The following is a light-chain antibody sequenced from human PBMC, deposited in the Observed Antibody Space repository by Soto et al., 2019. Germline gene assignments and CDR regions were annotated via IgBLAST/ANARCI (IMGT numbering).Light chain of an antibody. CDR2: GAS. CDR3: QEYNNWPPT. Sequence: EIVMTQSPATLSVSPGERATLSCRASQRVSSNLAWYQQKPGQAPRLLIYGASTRATGVPARFSGSGSGTEFTLTLSSLQSEDFAVYYCQEYNNWPPTVGQGTKVDIK. CDR1: QRVSSN. J-gene: IGKJ1*01. V-gene: IGKV3-15*01.